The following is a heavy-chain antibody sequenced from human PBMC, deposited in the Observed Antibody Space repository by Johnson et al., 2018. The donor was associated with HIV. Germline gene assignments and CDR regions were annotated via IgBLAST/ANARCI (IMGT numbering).Heavy chain of an antibody. Sequence: QVQLVESGGGVVQPGRSLRLSCAASGFTFSSYPMHWVRQAPGKGLEWVAIISYDGGSKYYADSVKGRFTISRDNSKNTLYLQMNSLRAEDTAMYYCARVSSIAALWDAFDIWGQGTMVTVSS. CDR2: ISYDGGSK. CDR1: GFTFSSYP. D-gene: IGHD6-6*01. CDR3: ARVSSIAALWDAFDI. V-gene: IGHV3-30*04. J-gene: IGHJ3*02.